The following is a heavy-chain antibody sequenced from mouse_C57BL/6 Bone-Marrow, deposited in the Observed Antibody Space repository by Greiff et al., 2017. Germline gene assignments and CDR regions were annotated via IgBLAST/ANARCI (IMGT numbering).Heavy chain of an antibody. CDR3: AREMSLYYGSYWYFDV. D-gene: IGHD1-1*01. CDR1: GFTFSSYA. V-gene: IGHV5-4*01. Sequence: DVMLVESGGGLVKPGGSLKLSCAASGFTFSSYAMSWVRQTPEKRLEWVATISDGGSYTYYPDNVKGRFTISRDNAKNNLYLQMSHLKSEDTSMYYCAREMSLYYGSYWYFDVWGTGTTVSVSS. CDR2: ISDGGSYT. J-gene: IGHJ1*03.